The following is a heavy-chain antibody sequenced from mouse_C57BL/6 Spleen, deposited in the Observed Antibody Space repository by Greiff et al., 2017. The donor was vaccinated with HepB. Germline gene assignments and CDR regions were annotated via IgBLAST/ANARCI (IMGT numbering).Heavy chain of an antibody. Sequence: EVQLQQSGPELVKPGASVKISCKASGYTFTDYYMNWVKQSHGKSLEWIGDINPNNGGTSYNQKFKGKATLTVDKSSSTAYMELRSLTSEDSAVYYCASRDGYYVSWYFDVWGTGTTVTVSS. J-gene: IGHJ1*03. CDR1: GYTFTDYY. V-gene: IGHV1-26*01. CDR3: ASRDGYYVSWYFDV. D-gene: IGHD2-3*01. CDR2: INPNNGGT.